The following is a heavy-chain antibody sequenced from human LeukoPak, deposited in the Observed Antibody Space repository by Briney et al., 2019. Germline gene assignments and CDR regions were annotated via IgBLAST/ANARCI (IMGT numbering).Heavy chain of an antibody. D-gene: IGHD3-3*01. CDR2: INPNSGGT. CDR1: GYTFTGYY. V-gene: IGHV1-2*02. J-gene: IGHJ5*02. Sequence: ASVKVSCKASGYTFTGYYMHWVRQAPGQGLEWMGWINPNSGGTNYAQKFQGRVTMTRDMSINTAYMELSRLRSDDTAVYYCARAPITIFGVVKNWFDPWGQGTLVTVSS. CDR3: ARAPITIFGVVKNWFDP.